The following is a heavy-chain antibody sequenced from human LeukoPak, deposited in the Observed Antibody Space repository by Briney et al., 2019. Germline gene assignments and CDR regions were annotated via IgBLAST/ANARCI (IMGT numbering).Heavy chain of an antibody. Sequence: GGSLRLSCAASGFTFSSYGMHWVRQAPGKGLEWVAFIRYDGSNKYYADSVKGRFTISRDNSKNTVYLQMNSLRVEDTAVYYCARIGAFDIWGQGTMVTVSS. CDR2: IRYDGSNK. CDR3: ARIGAFDI. J-gene: IGHJ3*02. CDR1: GFTFSSYG. V-gene: IGHV3-30*02. D-gene: IGHD2-15*01.